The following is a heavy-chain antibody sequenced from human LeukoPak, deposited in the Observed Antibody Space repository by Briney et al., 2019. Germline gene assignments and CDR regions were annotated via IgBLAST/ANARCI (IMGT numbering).Heavy chain of an antibody. Sequence: PGGSLRLSCAASGFSFRSYGMHWVRQAPGKGLEWVAVILYDGSKEYYADSVKGRFTISRDNSKNTLYLQMNSLRAEDTAVYYCAKTKTTAYDFWSGYSSFDYWGQGTLVTVSS. CDR3: AKTKTTAYDFWSGYSSFDY. V-gene: IGHV3-30*18. CDR2: ILYDGSKE. CDR1: GFSFRSYG. J-gene: IGHJ4*02. D-gene: IGHD3-3*01.